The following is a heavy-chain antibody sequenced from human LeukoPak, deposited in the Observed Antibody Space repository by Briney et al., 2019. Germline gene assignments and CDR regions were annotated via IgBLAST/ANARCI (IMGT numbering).Heavy chain of an antibody. V-gene: IGHV3-7*01. CDR1: GFTFSSYS. J-gene: IGHJ4*02. D-gene: IGHD3-3*01. CDR2: IDGDGSTE. Sequence: PGGSLRLSCAASGFTFSSYSMNWVRQAPGKGREWGANIDGDGSTEAYVDSLKGRFTISPDNAKNPLYLQMNNLRVEATAVYYCARGGAAFAESVYWGQGTLVTVSS. CDR3: ARGGAAFAESVY.